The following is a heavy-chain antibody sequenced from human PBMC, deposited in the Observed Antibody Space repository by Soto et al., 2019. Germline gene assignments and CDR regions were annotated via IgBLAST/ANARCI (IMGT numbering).Heavy chain of an antibody. J-gene: IGHJ6*02. CDR2: ISGYNGNT. CDR3: AREGQAPYYYYGMDV. V-gene: IGHV1-18*01. Sequence: QVQVVQSGDEVKKPGASVKVSCKAAGYTFTNYGFSWVRQDPGQGLEWMGWISGYNGNTKYAEKFQGRVTMTTDTSTSTAHRELRSLRSEDTAVYDCAREGQAPYYYYGMDVWGQGTAVTVAS. CDR1: GYTFTNYG.